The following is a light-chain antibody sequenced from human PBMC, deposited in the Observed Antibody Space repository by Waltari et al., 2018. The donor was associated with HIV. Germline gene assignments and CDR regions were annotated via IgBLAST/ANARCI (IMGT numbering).Light chain of an antibody. Sequence: EIVMTQTPLSLSVTPGQPASIPCTSSQSPLHGDGKTYLYWYPQKPGQPQQLLIHEGSNRFSGVPVRFSGSGSGTEFTRKVSRVEAEDVGVYYCMQSIQPPPTFGPGTKVDIK. CDR2: EGS. V-gene: IGKV2D-29*01. CDR3: MQSIQPPPT. J-gene: IGKJ3*01. CDR1: QSPLHGDGKTY.